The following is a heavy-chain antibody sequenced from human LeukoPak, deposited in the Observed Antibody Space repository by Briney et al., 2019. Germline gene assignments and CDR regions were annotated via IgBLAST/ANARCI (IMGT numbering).Heavy chain of an antibody. J-gene: IGHJ4*02. V-gene: IGHV4-39*01. D-gene: IGHD5-12*01. CDR2: IYYSGST. Sequence: SETLSLTCTVSGGXISSSSYYWGWIRQPPGKGLEWIGSIYYSGSTYYNPSLKSRVTISVDTSKNQFSLKLSSVTAADTAVYYCARGLPADYWGQGTLVTVSS. CDR1: GGXISSSSYY. CDR3: ARGLPADY.